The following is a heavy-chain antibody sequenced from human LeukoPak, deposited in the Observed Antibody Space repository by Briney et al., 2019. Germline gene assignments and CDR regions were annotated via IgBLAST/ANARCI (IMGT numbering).Heavy chain of an antibody. CDR1: GGSMSSSSHY. J-gene: IGHJ6*03. Sequence: PSETLSLTCTVSGGSMSSSSHYWGWIRQPPGKGLEWIGNIYYSGSTYYNPSLKSRANILLDTSKNQFSLKLSSVTAADTAVYYCARAYRSGDRYYYYMDVWGKGTTVTVSS. V-gene: IGHV4-39*07. CDR2: IYYSGST. CDR3: ARAYRSGDRYYYYMDV. D-gene: IGHD3-10*01.